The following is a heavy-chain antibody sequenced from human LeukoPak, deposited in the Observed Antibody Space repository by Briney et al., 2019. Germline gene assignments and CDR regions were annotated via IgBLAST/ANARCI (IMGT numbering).Heavy chain of an antibody. J-gene: IGHJ4*02. CDR2: IYYSGST. Sequence: SETLSLTCTVSGGSISSYYWNWIRQPPRKGLEWIVYIYYSGSTNYNPSLKSRVTISVDTSKNQFSLKLSSVTAADTAVYYCARGADSSGYYSIFYFDYWGQGTLVTVSS. CDR1: GGSISSYY. V-gene: IGHV4-59*01. D-gene: IGHD3-22*01. CDR3: ARGADSSGYYSIFYFDY.